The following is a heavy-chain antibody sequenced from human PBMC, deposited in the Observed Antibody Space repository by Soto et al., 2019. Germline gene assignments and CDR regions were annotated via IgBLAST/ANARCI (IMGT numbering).Heavy chain of an antibody. Sequence: SVKVSFKASGGTFSSYAISWVRQAPGQGLEWMGGIIPIFGTANYAQKFQGRVTITADESTSTAYMELSSLRSEDTAVYYCARVSRSSSWYNYYYYGMDVWGQGTTVTVSS. CDR2: IIPIFGTA. J-gene: IGHJ6*02. D-gene: IGHD6-13*01. V-gene: IGHV1-69*13. CDR3: ARVSRSSSWYNYYYYGMDV. CDR1: GGTFSSYA.